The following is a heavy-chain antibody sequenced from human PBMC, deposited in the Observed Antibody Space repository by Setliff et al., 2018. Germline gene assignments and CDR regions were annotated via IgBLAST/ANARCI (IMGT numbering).Heavy chain of an antibody. CDR1: GYIFTRYR. V-gene: IGHV1-46*01. CDR3: ASGRPRHWFDP. CDR2: INPSGGLT. Sequence: ASVKVSCKASGYIFTRYRITWVRQSPGQGLEWMGIINPSGGLTRYAQKFQGRVTMTRDTSTSTVYMEVSSLRSEDTAVYFCASGRPRHWFDPWGQGTLVTVSS. J-gene: IGHJ5*02.